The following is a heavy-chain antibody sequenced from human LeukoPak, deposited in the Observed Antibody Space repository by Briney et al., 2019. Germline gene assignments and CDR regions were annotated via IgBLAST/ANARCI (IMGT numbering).Heavy chain of an antibody. CDR1: GYTFTSYD. V-gene: IGHV1-8*03. Sequence: ASVKVSCKASGYTFTSYDINWVRQATGQGLEWMGWMNPNSGNTGYAQKFQGRVTITRNTSISTAYMELSSLRSDDTAVYYCARSPIGLGFFDYWGQGTLVTVSS. CDR3: ARSPIGLGFFDY. CDR2: MNPNSGNT. J-gene: IGHJ4*02. D-gene: IGHD7-27*01.